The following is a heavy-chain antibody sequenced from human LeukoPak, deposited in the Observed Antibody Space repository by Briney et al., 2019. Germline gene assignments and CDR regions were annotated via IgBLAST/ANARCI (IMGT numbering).Heavy chain of an antibody. V-gene: IGHV3-30*18. J-gene: IGHJ4*02. Sequence: PGGSLRLSCAASGFTFSSYGMHWVRQAPGKGLEWVAVISYDGSNKYYADSVKGRFTTSRDNSKNTLYLQMNSLRAEDTAVYYCAKGGAYVPLFDYWGQGTLVTVSS. D-gene: IGHD3-10*01. CDR3: AKGGAYVPLFDY. CDR1: GFTFSSYG. CDR2: ISYDGSNK.